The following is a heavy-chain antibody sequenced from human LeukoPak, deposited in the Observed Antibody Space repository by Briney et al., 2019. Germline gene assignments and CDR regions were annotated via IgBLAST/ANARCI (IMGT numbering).Heavy chain of an antibody. V-gene: IGHV4-38-2*02. J-gene: IGHJ5*02. CDR1: GYSISSGYY. CDR2: LYYSGST. D-gene: IGHD2-15*01. CDR3: ARVRIGWFDP. Sequence: PSETLSLTCTVSGYSISSGYYWGWIRQPPGKGLEWIGSLYYSGSTYYNPSLRSRVTISVDTSKNQFSLRLSSVTAADTAVYYCARVRIGWFDPWGQGTLVTVSS.